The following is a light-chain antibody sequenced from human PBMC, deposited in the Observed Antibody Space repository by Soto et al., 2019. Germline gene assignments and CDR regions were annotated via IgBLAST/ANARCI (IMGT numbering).Light chain of an antibody. Sequence: DIVLTQSPGALSLSPGERATLSCRASQSVSSSSLAWYQQKPGQAPSLLINGASSRATGVPDRFSGSGSGTDFTLTITRLEPEDFAVYYCQQYGSSPITFGQGTKVDIK. CDR3: QQYGSSPIT. V-gene: IGKV3-20*01. CDR2: GAS. CDR1: QSVSSSS. J-gene: IGKJ1*01.